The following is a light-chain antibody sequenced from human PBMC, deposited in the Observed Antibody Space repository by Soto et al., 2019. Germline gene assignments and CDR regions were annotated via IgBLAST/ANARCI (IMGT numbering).Light chain of an antibody. CDR3: ISYTSGSTLYV. CDR1: SSDVGGYKY. Sequence: ALTQPASVSGSPGQSITISCTGTSSDVGGYKYVSWYQQHPGKAPKLMIYEVSNRPSGVSNRFSGSKSGNTASLTISGLQAEDEADYYCISYTSGSTLYVFGTGTKLTVL. CDR2: EVS. J-gene: IGLJ1*01. V-gene: IGLV2-14*01.